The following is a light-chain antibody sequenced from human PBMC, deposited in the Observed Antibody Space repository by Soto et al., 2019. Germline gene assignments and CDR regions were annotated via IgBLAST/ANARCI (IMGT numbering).Light chain of an antibody. CDR1: QSISSY. CDR3: QQSYSTPPIT. Sequence: DIQMSQSPSSLSASVGVRVTITCRASQSISSYLNWYQQKPGKAPKLLIYAASSLQSGVPSRFSGSGSGTDFTLTISSLQPEDFATYYCQQSYSTPPITFGQGTRLAN. V-gene: IGKV1-39*01. CDR2: AAS. J-gene: IGKJ5*01.